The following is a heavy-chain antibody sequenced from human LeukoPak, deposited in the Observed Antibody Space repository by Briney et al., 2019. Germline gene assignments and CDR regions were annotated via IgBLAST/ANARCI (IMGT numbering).Heavy chain of an antibody. V-gene: IGHV3-7*04. J-gene: IGHJ4*02. CDR2: IKQDGSEK. Sequence: PGGSLRLSCAASGFTFSSYWMSWVRQAPGKGLEWVANIKQDGSEKYYVDSVRGRFTISRGNAKNSLYLQMNSLRAEDTAVYYCARDLGYYRADYWGQGTLVTVSS. CDR3: ARDLGYYRADY. D-gene: IGHD1-26*01. CDR1: GFTFSSYW.